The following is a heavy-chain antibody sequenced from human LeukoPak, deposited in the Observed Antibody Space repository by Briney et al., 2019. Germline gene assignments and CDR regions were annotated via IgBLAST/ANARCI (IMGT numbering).Heavy chain of an antibody. D-gene: IGHD3-10*01. J-gene: IGHJ5*02. Sequence: ASVKVSCKASGGTFSSYAISWVRQAPGQGLEWLGGIIPIFGTANHAQEFQGRVTITADESTSTADMELSSLRSEDTAVYYCARSYYGSGSYYWFDPWGQGTLVTVSS. CDR3: ARSYYGSGSYYWFDP. CDR1: GGTFSSYA. CDR2: IIPIFGTA. V-gene: IGHV1-69*01.